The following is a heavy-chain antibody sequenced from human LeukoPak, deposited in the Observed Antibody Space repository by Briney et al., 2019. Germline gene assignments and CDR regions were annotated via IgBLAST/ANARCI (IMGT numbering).Heavy chain of an antibody. CDR3: AKVGGPYYYDSSGYYGPQTDY. D-gene: IGHD3-22*01. V-gene: IGHV3-23*01. Sequence: GGSLRLSCAASGFTFSSYAMSWVRQAPGKGLEWVSAISGSGGSTYYADSVKGRFTISRDNSKNALYLQMNSLRAEDTAVYYCAKVGGPYYYDSSGYYGPQTDYWGQGTLVTVSS. CDR1: GFTFSSYA. CDR2: ISGSGGST. J-gene: IGHJ4*02.